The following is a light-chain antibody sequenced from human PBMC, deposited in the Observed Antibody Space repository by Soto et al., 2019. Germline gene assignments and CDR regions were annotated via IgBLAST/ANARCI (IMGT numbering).Light chain of an antibody. CDR2: GAS. J-gene: IGKJ1*01. CDR1: ENVRTF. CDR3: QQHSHWPPWT. Sequence: EVVLTQSPATLSLSPGERATLSCRASENVRTFVDWYQQKPGQAPRLLIYGASNRATGIPARFSSSGSGTDFTLPISDLEPRDFAVYYCQQHSHWPPWTFGQGTKVEIK. V-gene: IGKV3-11*01.